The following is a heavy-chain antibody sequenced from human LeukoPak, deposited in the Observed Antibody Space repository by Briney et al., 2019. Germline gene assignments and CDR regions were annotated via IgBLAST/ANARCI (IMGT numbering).Heavy chain of an antibody. Sequence: GGSLKLSCAASGFTFSRSAMHWVRQASGKGLEWVGRIRSKANSYATAYAASVKGRFTISRDNSKNTLYLQMNSLRAEDTAVYYCAGEEPPSWGQGTMVTVSS. CDR1: GFTFSRSA. CDR2: IRSKANSYAT. CDR3: AGEEPPS. D-gene: IGHD1-14*01. V-gene: IGHV3-73*01. J-gene: IGHJ3*01.